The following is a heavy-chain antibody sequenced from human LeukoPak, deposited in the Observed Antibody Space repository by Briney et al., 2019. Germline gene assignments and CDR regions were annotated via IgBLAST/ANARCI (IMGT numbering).Heavy chain of an antibody. CDR1: GGSISSYY. D-gene: IGHD3-3*01. J-gene: IGHJ6*04. Sequence: SETLSLTCTVSGGSISSYYWSWIRQPPWKGLEWIGYIYYSGSTNYNPSLKSRVTISVDTSKNQFSLKLSSVTAADTAVYYCARALDFGVVNGLDVWGKGTTVTVSS. CDR2: IYYSGST. V-gene: IGHV4-59*01. CDR3: ARALDFGVVNGLDV.